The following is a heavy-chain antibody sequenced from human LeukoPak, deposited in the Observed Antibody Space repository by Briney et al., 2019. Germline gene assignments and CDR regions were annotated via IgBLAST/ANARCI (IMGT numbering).Heavy chain of an antibody. Sequence: ASVKVSCKASGYTFTGYYMHWVRQAPGQGLEWRGWINPNSGGTNYAQKFQGRVTMTRDTSISTAYMELSRLRSDDTAVYYCAKDLKAVAGTIYWGQGTLVTVSS. V-gene: IGHV1-2*02. CDR1: GYTFTGYY. CDR3: AKDLKAVAGTIY. J-gene: IGHJ4*02. CDR2: INPNSGGT. D-gene: IGHD6-19*01.